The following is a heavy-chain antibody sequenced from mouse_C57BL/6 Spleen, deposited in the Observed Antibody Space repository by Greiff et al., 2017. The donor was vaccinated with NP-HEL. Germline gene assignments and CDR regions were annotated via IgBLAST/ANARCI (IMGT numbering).Heavy chain of an antibody. CDR2: IFPGDGDT. D-gene: IGHD1-1*01. CDR1: GYAFSSYW. Sequence: QVQLQQSGAELVKPGASVKISCKASGYAFSSYWLNWVKQRPGKGLEWIGQIFPGDGDTNYNGKFKGKATLTADKSSSTAYMELRSLTSEDSAVYFCATITTVVAHWYFDVWGTGTTVTVSS. J-gene: IGHJ1*03. CDR3: ATITTVVAHWYFDV. V-gene: IGHV1-80*01.